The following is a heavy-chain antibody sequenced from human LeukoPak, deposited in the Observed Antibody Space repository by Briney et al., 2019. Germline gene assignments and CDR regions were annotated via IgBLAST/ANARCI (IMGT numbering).Heavy chain of an antibody. J-gene: IGHJ6*02. CDR1: GGSFSGYY. CDR2: INHSGST. Sequence: SETLSLTCAVYGGSFSGYYWSWIRQPPGKGLEWIGEINHSGSTNYNPSLKSRVTISVGTSKNQFSLKLSSVTAADTAVYYCARGRVGATFYGMDVWGQGTTVTVSS. CDR3: ARGRVGATFYGMDV. D-gene: IGHD1-26*01. V-gene: IGHV4-34*01.